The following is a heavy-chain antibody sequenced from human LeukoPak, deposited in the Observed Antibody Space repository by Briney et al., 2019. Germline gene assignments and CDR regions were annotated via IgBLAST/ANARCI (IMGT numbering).Heavy chain of an antibody. CDR2: ISGGST. J-gene: IGHJ4*02. V-gene: IGHV3-38-3*01. CDR1: GFTVSSNE. CDR3: ARDGYYYDSSGTFDY. D-gene: IGHD3-22*01. Sequence: GGSLRLSCAASGFTVSSNEMSWVRQAPGKGLEWVSSISGGSTYYADSRKGRFTISRDNSKNTLHLQMNSLRAEDTAVYYCARDGYYYDSSGTFDYWGQGTLVTVSS.